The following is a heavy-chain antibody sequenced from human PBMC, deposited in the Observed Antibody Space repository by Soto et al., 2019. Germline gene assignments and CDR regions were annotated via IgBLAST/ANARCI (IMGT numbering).Heavy chain of an antibody. CDR2: IYYSGST. CDR1: GGSISSYY. CDR3: AREGWSSTSCYRHGGYYMDV. V-gene: IGHV4-59*01. Sequence: QVQLQESGPGLVKPSETLSLTCTVSGGSISSYYWSWIRQPPGKGLEWIGYIYYSGSTNYNPSLKSRVTISVDTSNTQFSLKLSSVTAADTAVYYCAREGWSSTSCYRHGGYYMDVWGKGNTVTVAS. D-gene: IGHD2-2*01. J-gene: IGHJ6*03.